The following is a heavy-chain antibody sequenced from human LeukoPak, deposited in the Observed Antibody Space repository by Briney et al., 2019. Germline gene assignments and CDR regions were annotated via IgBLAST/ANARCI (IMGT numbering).Heavy chain of an antibody. CDR3: ARGQIAGYSSGWYPSNYYGMDV. CDR1: GYTFTGYY. V-gene: IGHV1-2*02. CDR2: ITPNSVGT. Sequence: ASVKVSCKASGYTFTGYYMHWVRQAPGQGLEWMGWITPNSVGTNYAQKFQGRVTMTRDTSISTAHMELSRLRSDDTAVYYCARGQIAGYSSGWYPSNYYGMDVWGQGTTVTVSS. J-gene: IGHJ6*02. D-gene: IGHD6-19*01.